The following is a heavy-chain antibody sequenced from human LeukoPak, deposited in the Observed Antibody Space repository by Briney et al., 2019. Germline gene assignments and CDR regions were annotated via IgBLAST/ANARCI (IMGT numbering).Heavy chain of an antibody. CDR3: ARGLGGWYGDY. V-gene: IGHV4-34*01. Sequence: GSLRLSCAASGFAVSNNYMSWVRQAPGKGLEWIGEINHSGSTNYNPSLKSRVTISVDTSKNQFSLKLSSVTAADTAVYYCARGLGGWYGDYWGQGTLVTVSS. CDR2: INHSGST. CDR1: GFAVSNNY. D-gene: IGHD6-19*01. J-gene: IGHJ4*02.